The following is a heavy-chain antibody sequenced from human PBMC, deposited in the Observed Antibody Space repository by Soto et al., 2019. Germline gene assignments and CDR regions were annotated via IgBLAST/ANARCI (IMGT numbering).Heavy chain of an antibody. D-gene: IGHD3-16*01. J-gene: IGHJ5*01. Sequence: LSLTCTVSGGSISSGDYYWSWIRQAPGKGLELIGYVYYRGSIYYTPSFESRVSISIDTSKNQFSLRLTSVTAADSAVYFCARVTFTPNWFDSWGQGILVTVSS. CDR1: GGSISSGDYY. CDR3: ARVTFTPNWFDS. V-gene: IGHV4-30-4*01. CDR2: VYYRGSI.